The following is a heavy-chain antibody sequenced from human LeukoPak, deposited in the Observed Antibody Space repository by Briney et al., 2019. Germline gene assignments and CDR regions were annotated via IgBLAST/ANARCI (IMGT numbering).Heavy chain of an antibody. CDR2: IYYSGST. Sequence: SETLSLTXTVSGGSIRSSSYYWDWIRQPPGKGLEWIGSIYYSGSTYYNPSLKSRVTISVDTSKNQFSLKLSSVTAADTAVYYCARQGGCSSTSCYSPLFDYWGQGTLVTVSS. V-gene: IGHV4-39*01. CDR1: GGSIRSSSYY. D-gene: IGHD2-2*01. J-gene: IGHJ4*02. CDR3: ARQGGCSSTSCYSPLFDY.